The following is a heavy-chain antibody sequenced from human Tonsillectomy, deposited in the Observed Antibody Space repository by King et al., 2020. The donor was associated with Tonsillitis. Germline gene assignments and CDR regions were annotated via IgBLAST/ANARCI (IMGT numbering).Heavy chain of an antibody. CDR2: LLYDGINQ. J-gene: IGHJ4*02. V-gene: IGHV3-33*01. CDR3: ARDRSYDPLDY. D-gene: IGHD1-1*01. Sequence: QVQLVESGGGVVQPGRSLRLSCAASGFTLSSVGMLWVRPAPGKGLEWVAVLLYDGINQYYVYFVKDRFTNSRDNSKNTLYLQMKSLRAEDTAVYYCARDRSYDPLDYWGQGTLVTVSS. CDR1: GFTLSSVG.